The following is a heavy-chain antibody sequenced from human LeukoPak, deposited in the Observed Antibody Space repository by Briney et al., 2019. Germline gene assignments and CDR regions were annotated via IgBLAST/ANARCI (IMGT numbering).Heavy chain of an antibody. Sequence: GGSLRLSCAASGFTFSSYAMYWVRQAPGKGLEWVAVISYDGSNKYYADSVKGRFTISRDNSKNTLYLQMNSLRPEDTAVYYCASKWWELRFDIWGQGTMVTVSS. J-gene: IGHJ3*02. CDR1: GFTFSSYA. D-gene: IGHD1-26*01. CDR3: ASKWWELRFDI. CDR2: ISYDGSNK. V-gene: IGHV3-30-3*01.